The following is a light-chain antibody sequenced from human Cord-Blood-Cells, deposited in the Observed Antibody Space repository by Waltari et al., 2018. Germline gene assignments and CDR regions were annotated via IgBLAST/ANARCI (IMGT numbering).Light chain of an antibody. CDR1: QSVSSN. V-gene: IGKV3-15*01. CDR2: GAS. CDR3: QQYNNWAPWT. J-gene: IGKJ1*01. Sequence: EIVMTQSPATLSVSPGARATVSCRASQSVSSNLAWYQQKPGQAPRLLIYGASTRATGIPARFSGSGSGTEFTLTISSLQSEDFAVYYCQQYNNWAPWTFGQGTKVEIK.